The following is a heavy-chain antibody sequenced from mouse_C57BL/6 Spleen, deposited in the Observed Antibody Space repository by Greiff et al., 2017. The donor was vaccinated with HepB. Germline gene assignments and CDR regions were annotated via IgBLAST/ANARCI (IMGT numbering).Heavy chain of an antibody. CDR2: IWRGGST. CDR1: GFSLTSYG. D-gene: IGHD2-5*01. CDR3: AKGMSNYAYWYFDV. V-gene: IGHV2-5*01. J-gene: IGHJ1*03. Sequence: VHLVESGPGLVQPSQSLSITCTVSGFSLTSYGVHWVRQSPGKGLEWLGVIWRGGSTDYNAAFMSRLSITKDNSKSQVFFKMNSLQADDTAIYYCAKGMSNYAYWYFDVWGTGTTVTVSS.